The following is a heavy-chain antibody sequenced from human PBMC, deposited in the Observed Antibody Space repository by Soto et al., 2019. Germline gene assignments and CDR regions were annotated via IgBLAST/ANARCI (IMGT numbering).Heavy chain of an antibody. V-gene: IGHV6-1*01. Sequence: PLQPLSLTCAISGDSVSSDSATWNWIRQSPSRGLEWLGRTYYRSKWYNDYAVSVKSRIAITPDTSKNQLSLLLNSVTPEDTAVYFCARDSSGWHWYFDLWGRGTLVTVSS. CDR2: TYYRSKWYN. CDR1: GDSVSSDSAT. J-gene: IGHJ2*01. D-gene: IGHD6-19*01. CDR3: ARDSSGWHWYFDL.